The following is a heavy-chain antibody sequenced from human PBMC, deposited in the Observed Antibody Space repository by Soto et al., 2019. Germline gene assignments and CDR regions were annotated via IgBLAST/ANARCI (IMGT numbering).Heavy chain of an antibody. CDR2: IIPIFGTA. D-gene: IGHD3-22*01. CDR1: GGTFSSYA. J-gene: IGHJ6*02. V-gene: IGHV1-69*06. Sequence: QVQLVQSGAEVKKPGSSVKVSCKASGGTFSSYAISWVRQAPGQGLEWMGGIIPIFGTANYAQKFQGRVTFTADKSTSTAYMELSSLRSEDTAVYYCAREISPTMTLNYYYYGMDVWGQGTTVTVSS. CDR3: AREISPTMTLNYYYYGMDV.